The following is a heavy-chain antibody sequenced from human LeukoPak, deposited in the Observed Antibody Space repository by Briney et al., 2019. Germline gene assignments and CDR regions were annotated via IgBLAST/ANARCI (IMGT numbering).Heavy chain of an antibody. V-gene: IGHV4-39*01. CDR3: ARHHCSGGSCYWADAFDI. CDR1: GGSINSSSYY. CDR2: IYYSGST. D-gene: IGHD2-15*01. Sequence: VKPSETLSLTCAVSGGSINSSSYYWGWIRQPPGKGLEWIGSIYYSGSTYYNPSLKSRVTISVDTSKNQFSLKLSSVTAADTAVYYCARHHCSGGSCYWADAFDIWGQGTMVTVSS. J-gene: IGHJ3*02.